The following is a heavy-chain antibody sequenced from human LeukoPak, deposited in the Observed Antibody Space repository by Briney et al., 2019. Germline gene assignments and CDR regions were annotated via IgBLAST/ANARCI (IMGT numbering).Heavy chain of an antibody. CDR1: GFTFSKYG. D-gene: IGHD3-3*01. V-gene: IGHV3-33*01. CDR3: ARVADYDFWSGYEYYFDY. CDR2: IWYDGRTK. J-gene: IGHJ4*02. Sequence: GGSLRLSCAASGFTFSKYGIHWVRQAPGKGLEWVAVIWYDGRTKYYADSVKGRFTISRDNSKNTLYLQMNSLRAEDTAVYYCARVADYDFWSGYEYYFDYWGQGTLVTVSS.